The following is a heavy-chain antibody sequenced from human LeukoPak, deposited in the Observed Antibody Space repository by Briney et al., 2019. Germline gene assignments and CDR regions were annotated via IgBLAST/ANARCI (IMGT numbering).Heavy chain of an antibody. V-gene: IGHV1-18*01. J-gene: IGHJ4*02. D-gene: IGHD6-19*01. CDR1: GYTFTSYG. Sequence: ASVKVSFKASGYTFTSYGISWVRQAPGQGLEWMGWISAYNGNTNYAQKLQGRVTMTTDTSTSTAYMELRSLRSEDTAVYYCARDFVAVASLDYWGQGTLVTVSS. CDR2: ISAYNGNT. CDR3: ARDFVAVASLDY.